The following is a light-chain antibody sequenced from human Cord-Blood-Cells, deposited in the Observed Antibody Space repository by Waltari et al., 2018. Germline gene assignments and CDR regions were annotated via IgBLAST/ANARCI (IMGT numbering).Light chain of an antibody. Sequence: DIVLTQSPATLSLSPGERATLSCRARQSVSSNLAWYQQNPGQAPRLLIYDASNRATGIPARFSGSGSGTDFTLTISSLKPEDCAVYYCQQRSNWTFGQGTKVEIK. V-gene: IGKV3-11*01. CDR1: QSVSSN. J-gene: IGKJ1*01. CDR2: DAS. CDR3: QQRSNWT.